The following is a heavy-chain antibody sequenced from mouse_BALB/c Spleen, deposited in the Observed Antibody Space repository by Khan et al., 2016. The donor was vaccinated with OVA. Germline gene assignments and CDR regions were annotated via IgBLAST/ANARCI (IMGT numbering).Heavy chain of an antibody. CDR2: IYPFNDDT. CDR3: AKNYRSDVDFDY. V-gene: IGHV1S136*01. J-gene: IGHJ2*01. Sequence: VQLKQSGPELVKPGASVKMSCKASGYTFTAYVMHWVQQKPGQGLEWVGYIYPFNDDTKYNEKFKGKATLTSDKSSSTAYMELSSLTSEDSAVYFCAKNYRSDVDFDYWGQGTTLTVSS. D-gene: IGHD2-14*01. CDR1: GYTFTAYV.